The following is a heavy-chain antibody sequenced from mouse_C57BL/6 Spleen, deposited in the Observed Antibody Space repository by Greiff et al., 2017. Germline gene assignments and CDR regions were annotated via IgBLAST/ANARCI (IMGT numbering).Heavy chain of an antibody. V-gene: IGHV1-82*01. CDR1: GYAFSSSW. CDR3: AREGGYYGNSFDY. Sequence: QVQLQQSGPELVKPGASVKISCKASGYAFSSSWMNWVKQRPGKGLEWIGRIYPGDGDTNYNGKFKGKATLTADKSSSTAYMQLSSLTSEDSAVYFCAREGGYYGNSFDYWGQGTTLTVSS. CDR2: IYPGDGDT. J-gene: IGHJ2*01. D-gene: IGHD2-1*01.